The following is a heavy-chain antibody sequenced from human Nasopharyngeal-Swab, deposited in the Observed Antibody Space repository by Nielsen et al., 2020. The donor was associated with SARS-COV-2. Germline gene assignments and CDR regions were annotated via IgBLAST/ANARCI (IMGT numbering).Heavy chain of an antibody. V-gene: IGHV3-9*01. CDR2: ISWNSGST. J-gene: IGHJ3*02. D-gene: IGHD4-23*01. CDR1: GLNFDNYA. CDR3: VKDTDAVVTRALDI. Sequence: SLKISCAASGLNFDNYAMHWVRQIPGKGLEWVSAISWNSGSTGYAGSVKGRFTISRDNAKNSVFLQMNSLTPEDTALYYCVKDTDAVVTRALDIWGRGTMVTVSS.